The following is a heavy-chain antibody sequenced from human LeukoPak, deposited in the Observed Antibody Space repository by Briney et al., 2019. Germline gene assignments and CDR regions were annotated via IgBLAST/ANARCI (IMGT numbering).Heavy chain of an antibody. D-gene: IGHD3-3*01. CDR3: ARDIGGDDFWSGYHFDY. Sequence: GGSLRLSCAVSGFTFTNYWMSWFRQAPGKGLEWVGFIRSKAYGGTTEYAASVKGRFTISRDDSKSIAYLQMNSLKTEDTAVYYCARDIGGDDFWSGYHFDYWGQGTLVTVSS. CDR2: IRSKAYGGTT. J-gene: IGHJ4*02. CDR1: GFTFTNYW. V-gene: IGHV3-49*03.